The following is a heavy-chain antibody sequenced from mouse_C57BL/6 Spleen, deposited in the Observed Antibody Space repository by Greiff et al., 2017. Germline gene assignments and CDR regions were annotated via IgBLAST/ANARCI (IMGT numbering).Heavy chain of an antibody. CDR1: GYTFTSYW. CDR3: ARRLGN. J-gene: IGHJ2*01. V-gene: IGHV1-50*01. D-gene: IGHD4-1*01. CDR2: IDPSDSYT. Sequence: QVQLQQPGAELVKPGASVKLSCKGSGYTFTSYWMQWVKQRPGQGLEWIGEIDPSDSYTNYNQKFKGKATLTVDTSSSTAYMQLSSLTSEDSAVYYCARRLGNWGQGTTLTVSS.